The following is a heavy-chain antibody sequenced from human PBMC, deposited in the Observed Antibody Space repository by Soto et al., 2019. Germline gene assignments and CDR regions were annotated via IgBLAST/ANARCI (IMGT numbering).Heavy chain of an antibody. D-gene: IGHD3-10*01. Sequence: QVQLQQWGAGLLKPSETLSLTCAVYGGSFSGYQWSWIRQTPGKGLEWIGEINDSGNINYNPSLKGRVTIFRGTRKKQIALKLSAVTAADTAVYYCARGLILWFGELSGRGGYYYYLDVWGKGTTVIVCS. V-gene: IGHV4-34*01. CDR1: GGSFSGYQ. CDR3: ARGLILWFGELSGRGGYYYYLDV. CDR2: INDSGNI. J-gene: IGHJ6*03.